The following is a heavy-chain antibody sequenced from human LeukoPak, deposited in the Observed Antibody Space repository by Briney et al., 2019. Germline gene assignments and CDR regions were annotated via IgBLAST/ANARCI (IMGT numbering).Heavy chain of an antibody. CDR1: GFTFSSYS. V-gene: IGHV4-34*01. CDR2: INHSGST. D-gene: IGHD5-12*01. CDR3: ARARGTVAIDY. Sequence: PGGSLRLSCAASGFTFSSYSMNWVRQTPGKGLEWIGEINHSGSTNYNPSLKSRFIISVDTSKNQFSLKMRSVTAADTAVYYCARARGTVAIDYWGQGTRVTVSS. J-gene: IGHJ4*02.